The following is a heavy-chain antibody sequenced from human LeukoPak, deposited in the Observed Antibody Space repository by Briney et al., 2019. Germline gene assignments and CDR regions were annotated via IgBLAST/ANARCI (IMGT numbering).Heavy chain of an antibody. CDR2: IYYSGST. V-gene: IGHV4-39*07. CDR3: ASLYGSGSYYPSDY. Sequence: PSETLSLTCTVSDGSISSSSYYWGWIRQPPGKGLEWIGSIYYSGSTYYTPSLKSRVTIAVDTSKNQFSLKLSSVTAADTAVYYCASLYGSGSYYPSDYWGQGTLVTVSS. CDR1: DGSISSSSYY. J-gene: IGHJ4*02. D-gene: IGHD3-10*01.